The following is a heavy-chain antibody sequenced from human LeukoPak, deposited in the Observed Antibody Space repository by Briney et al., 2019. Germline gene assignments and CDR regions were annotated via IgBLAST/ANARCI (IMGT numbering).Heavy chain of an antibody. CDR3: AQYCTNGVC. D-gene: IGHD2-8*01. Sequence: GGSLRLSCAASGFTFDDYAMHWVRQAPGKGLEWVSGISWNSGSIGYADSVKGRFTISRDNAKNSLYLQMNSLRAEDTAVYYCAQYCTNGVCWGQGTLVTVSS. CDR2: ISWNSGSI. J-gene: IGHJ4*02. V-gene: IGHV3-9*01. CDR1: GFTFDDYA.